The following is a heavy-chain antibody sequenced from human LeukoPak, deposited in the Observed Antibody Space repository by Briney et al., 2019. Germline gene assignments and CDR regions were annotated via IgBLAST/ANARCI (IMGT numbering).Heavy chain of an antibody. J-gene: IGHJ4*02. D-gene: IGHD3-10*01. CDR1: GFTFSSYS. CDR3: GRHRSGSGTYFIDH. Sequence: TGGSLRLSCVVSGFTFSSYSMIWVRQAPGKGLQWVANMKKDGSETNYGDSVKGRFTISRDNAKNSLYLQMNSLRAEDTAVYYCGRHRSGSGTYFIDHWGQGTLVSVSP. CDR2: MKKDGSET. V-gene: IGHV3-7*01.